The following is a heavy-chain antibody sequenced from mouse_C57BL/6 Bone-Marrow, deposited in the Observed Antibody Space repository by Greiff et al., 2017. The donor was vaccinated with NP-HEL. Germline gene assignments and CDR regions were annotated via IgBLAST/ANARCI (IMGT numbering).Heavy chain of an antibody. D-gene: IGHD1-1*01. J-gene: IGHJ4*01. Sequence: EVKLEESGGGLVQPGGSMKLSCAASGFTFSDAWMDWVRQSPEKGLEWVAEIRNKANNHATYYAESVKGRFTISRDDSKSSVYLQMNSLRAEDTGIYYCTLRITTVVATDAMDYWGQGTSVTVSS. CDR3: TLRITTVVATDAMDY. CDR2: IRNKANNHAT. CDR1: GFTFSDAW. V-gene: IGHV6-6*01.